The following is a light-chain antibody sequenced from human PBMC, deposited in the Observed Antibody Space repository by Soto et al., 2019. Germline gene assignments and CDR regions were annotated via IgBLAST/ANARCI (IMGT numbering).Light chain of an antibody. V-gene: IGKV3-20*01. J-gene: IGKJ1*01. Sequence: EIVMTQSPATLSVSPGERATLSCRASQSVSSNLAWYQQKPGQAPRLLIYGASTRATGIPDRFSGSGSGTDFTLTINKLEPEDFAVYFCQQYGSSRGTFGQGTKVDIK. CDR3: QQYGSSRGT. CDR2: GAS. CDR1: QSVSSN.